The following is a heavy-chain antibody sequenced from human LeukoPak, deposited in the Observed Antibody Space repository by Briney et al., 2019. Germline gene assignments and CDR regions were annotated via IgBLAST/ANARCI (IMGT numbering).Heavy chain of an antibody. CDR1: GFTFSTYT. CDR2: ISGSSGLI. J-gene: IGHJ5*01. Sequence: GGSLRLSCAASGFTFSTYTMIWVRQAPGKGLEWVSYISGSSGLIFYADSVKGRFTISRDNAKNSLYLQMNSLRVEDTAIYYCARDSPGHDSWGQGTLVTVSS. V-gene: IGHV3-48*04. CDR3: ARDSPGHDS.